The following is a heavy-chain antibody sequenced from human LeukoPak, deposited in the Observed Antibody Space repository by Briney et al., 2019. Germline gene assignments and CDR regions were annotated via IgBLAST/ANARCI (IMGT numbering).Heavy chain of an antibody. V-gene: IGHV3-21*01. J-gene: IGHJ4*02. CDR3: ARDQMRPNYDFWSGPWGRAYYFDY. CDR1: GFTFSSYS. Sequence: PGGSLRLPCAASGFTFSSYSMNWVRQAPGKGLEWVSSISSSSSYIYYADSVKGRFTISRDNAKNSLYLQMNSLRAEDTAVYYCARDQMRPNYDFWSGPWGRAYYFDYWGQGTLVTVSS. D-gene: IGHD3-3*01. CDR2: ISSSSSYI.